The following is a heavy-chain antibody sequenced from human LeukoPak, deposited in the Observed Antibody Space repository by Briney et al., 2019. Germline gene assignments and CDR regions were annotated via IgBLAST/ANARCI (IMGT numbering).Heavy chain of an antibody. CDR3: ARDTANYNFWSGSALGGVDY. Sequence: SGGSLRLSCAASGFTFSSYGMHWVRQAPGKGLEWVAFIRYDGSNKYYADSVKGRFTISRDNSKNTLYLQMNSLRAEDTAVYYCARDTANYNFWSGSALGGVDYWGQGTLVTVSS. CDR2: IRYDGSNK. V-gene: IGHV3-30*02. CDR1: GFTFSSYG. D-gene: IGHD3-3*01. J-gene: IGHJ4*02.